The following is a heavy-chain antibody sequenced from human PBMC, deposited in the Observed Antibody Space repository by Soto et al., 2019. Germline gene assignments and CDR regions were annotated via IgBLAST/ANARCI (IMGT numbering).Heavy chain of an antibody. D-gene: IGHD6-19*01. J-gene: IGHJ4*02. V-gene: IGHV3-33*01. CDR2: IWYDGSNK. CDR3: ARDRRVYSSGWYYFDY. Sequence: GGSLRLSCAASGFTFSSYGMHWVRQAPGKGLEWVAVIWYDGSNKYYADSVKGRFTISRDNSKNTLYLQMNSLRAEDTVVYYCARDRRVYSSGWYYFDYWGQGTLVTVSS. CDR1: GFTFSSYG.